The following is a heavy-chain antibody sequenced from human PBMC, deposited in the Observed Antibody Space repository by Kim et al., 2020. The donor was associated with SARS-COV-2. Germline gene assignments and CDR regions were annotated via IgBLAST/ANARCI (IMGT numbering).Heavy chain of an antibody. CDR3: ARGGSHGDPDAFDI. Sequence: GGSLRLSCAASGFTFSSYAMHWVRQAPGKGLEWVAVISYDGSNKYYADSVKGRFTISRDNSKNTLYLQMNSLRAEDTAVYYCARGGSHGDPDAFDIWGQGTMVTVSS. J-gene: IGHJ3*02. D-gene: IGHD4-17*01. V-gene: IGHV3-30*04. CDR2: ISYDGSNK. CDR1: GFTFSSYA.